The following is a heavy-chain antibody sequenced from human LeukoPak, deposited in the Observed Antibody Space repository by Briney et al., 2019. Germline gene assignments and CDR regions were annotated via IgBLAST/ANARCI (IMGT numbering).Heavy chain of an antibody. V-gene: IGHV3-33*01. CDR1: GFTFSSYG. Sequence: QPGRSLRLSCAASGFTFSSYGMHWVRQAPGKGLEWVAVIWYDGSNKYYADSVKGRFTISRDSSKNTLYLQMNSLRAEDTAVYYCARERRYFDWSLGPSYYYYGMDVWGKGTTVTVSS. D-gene: IGHD3-9*01. CDR3: ARERRYFDWSLGPSYYYYGMDV. J-gene: IGHJ6*04. CDR2: IWYDGSNK.